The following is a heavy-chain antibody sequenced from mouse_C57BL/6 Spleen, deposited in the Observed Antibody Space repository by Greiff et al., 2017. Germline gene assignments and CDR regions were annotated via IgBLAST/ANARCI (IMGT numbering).Heavy chain of an antibody. CDR2: IYPGDGDT. CDR1: GYAFSSSW. Sequence: VQLQQSGAELARPGASVKISCKASGYAFSSSWMNWVKQRPGKGLEWIGRIYPGDGDTNYNGKFKGKATLTADKSSSTAYMQLSSLTSEDSAVYFCARVGYAMDYWGQGTSVTVSS. V-gene: IGHV1-82*01. CDR3: ARVGYAMDY. J-gene: IGHJ4*01.